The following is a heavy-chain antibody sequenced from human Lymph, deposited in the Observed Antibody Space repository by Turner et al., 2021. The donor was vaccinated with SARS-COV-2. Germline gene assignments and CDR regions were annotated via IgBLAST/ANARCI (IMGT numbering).Heavy chain of an antibody. CDR1: GFTFSSYA. CDR3: ARDLMEVGGMDV. Sequence: EVQLLESGGGLVQPGGSLRLSCAVSGFTFSSYAMSWVRQAPGKGLEWVSTISGSGGSTYYADSVKGRFTISRDNSKNTLYLQMNSLRAEDTAVYYCARDLMEVGGMDVWGQGTTVTVSS. D-gene: IGHD3-3*01. J-gene: IGHJ6*02. CDR2: ISGSGGST. V-gene: IGHV3-23*01.